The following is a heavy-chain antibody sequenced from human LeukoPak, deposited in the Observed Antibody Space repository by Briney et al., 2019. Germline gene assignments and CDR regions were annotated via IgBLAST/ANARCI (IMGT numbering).Heavy chain of an antibody. CDR3: AKDRARGGATDFDY. J-gene: IGHJ4*02. CDR2: LSGGGDST. CDR1: GFTFSSYA. D-gene: IGHD1-26*01. Sequence: PGGSLRLSCAASGFTFSSYAMSWVRQAPGKGLEWVSALSGGGDSTCYADSVKGRFTISRDNSKNTLYLQMNSLRAEDTAIYYCAKDRARGGATDFDYWGQGTLVTVSS. V-gene: IGHV3-23*01.